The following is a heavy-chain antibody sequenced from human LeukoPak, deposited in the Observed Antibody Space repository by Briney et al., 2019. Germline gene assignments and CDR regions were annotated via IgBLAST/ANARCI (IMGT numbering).Heavy chain of an antibody. CDR1: GYTFTNYG. Sequence: ASVKVSCKASGYTFTNYGVNWVRQAPGQGLEWMGWINTNTGNPTYAQGFTGRFLFSLDTSVSTAYLEISSLKAEDTAVYYCARSPNWDYVWFDPWGQGTLVTVSS. CDR2: INTNTGNP. V-gene: IGHV7-4-1*02. J-gene: IGHJ5*02. D-gene: IGHD4-17*01. CDR3: ARSPNWDYVWFDP.